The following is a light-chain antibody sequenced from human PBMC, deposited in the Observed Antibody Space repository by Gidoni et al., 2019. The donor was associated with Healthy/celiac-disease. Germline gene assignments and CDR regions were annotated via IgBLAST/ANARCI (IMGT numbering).Light chain of an antibody. CDR1: KLGDKY. CDR2: QDS. CDR3: QAWDSSL. J-gene: IGLJ2*01. Sequence: SYELTQPPSVSVSPGQTASITCSGDKLGDKYACWYQQKPGQSPVLVIYQDSKRPSGIPERFSGSNSGNTATLTIRGTQAMDEADYYCQAWDSSLFGGGTKLTVL. V-gene: IGLV3-1*01.